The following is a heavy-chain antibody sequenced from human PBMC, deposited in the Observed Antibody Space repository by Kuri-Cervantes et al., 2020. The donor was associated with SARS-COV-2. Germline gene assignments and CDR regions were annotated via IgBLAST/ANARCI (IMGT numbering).Heavy chain of an antibody. CDR2: INHSGST. CDR3: ARDGKYCSGGSCYSNYYYYYGMDV. V-gene: IGHV4-34*01. CDR1: GFSVSSNY. Sequence: SQTLSFSCASSGFSVSSNYMSWVPQPPGKGLEWIGEINHSGSTNYNPSLKSRVTISVDTSKNQFSLKLSSVTAEDTAVYYCARDGKYCSGGSCYSNYYYYYGMDVWGQGNTVTGSS. D-gene: IGHD2-15*01. J-gene: IGHJ6*01.